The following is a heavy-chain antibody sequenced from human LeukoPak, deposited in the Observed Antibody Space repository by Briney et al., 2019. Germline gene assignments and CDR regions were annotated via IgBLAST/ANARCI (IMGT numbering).Heavy chain of an antibody. J-gene: IGHJ3*02. CDR2: IRGDGGST. D-gene: IGHD1-14*01. Sequence: GGSLRLSCAASGFTFDDYTMHWVRQVPGKGLDWVSLIRGDGGSTSYVDSVKGRFTISRDNSKNSPYLQMSSLRTEDTAFYYCTKDTGGAFDIWGQGTMVTVSS. V-gene: IGHV3-43*02. CDR1: GFTFDDYT. CDR3: TKDTGGAFDI.